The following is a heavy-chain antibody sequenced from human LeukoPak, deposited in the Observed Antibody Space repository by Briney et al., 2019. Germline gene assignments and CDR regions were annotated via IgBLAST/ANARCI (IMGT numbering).Heavy chain of an antibody. CDR1: RFNFGTFW. D-gene: IGHD5/OR15-5a*01. J-gene: IGHJ1*01. CDR3: ARDQNFYDTTGEGYFQH. Sequence: GGSLRLSCAASRFNFGTFWMSWVRQAPGRGLEWVAKINQDGSVRDYVDSVKGRFTISRDNANNFLHLQMNSLRADDAAVYYCARDQNFYDTTGEGYFQHWGQGTLVTVSS. V-gene: IGHV3-7*01. CDR2: INQDGSVR.